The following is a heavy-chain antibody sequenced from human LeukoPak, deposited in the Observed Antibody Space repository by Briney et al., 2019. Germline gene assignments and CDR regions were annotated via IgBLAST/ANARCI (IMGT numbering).Heavy chain of an antibody. CDR1: GYTFTSHD. D-gene: IGHD6-19*01. CDR3: ARSYSSGWPYFDY. V-gene: IGHV1-46*01. Sequence: ASVKVSCKASGYTFTSHDINWVRQAPGQGLEWMGINNPSGGSTSYAQKFQGRVTMTRDTSTSTVYMELSSLRSEDTAVYYCARSYSSGWPYFDYWGQGTLVTVSS. J-gene: IGHJ4*02. CDR2: NNPSGGST.